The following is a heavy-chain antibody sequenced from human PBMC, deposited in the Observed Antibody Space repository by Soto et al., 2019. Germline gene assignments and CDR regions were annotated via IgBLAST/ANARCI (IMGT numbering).Heavy chain of an antibody. CDR1: GFTFSHCG. Sequence: LVESGGGVAQPGSSLRLSCATSGFTFSHCGMHWVRQAPGKGLEWVGMIWNDGTTTHFTDSVKGRFTISRDNSKDTVYLQMNSLRDEDTAIYYCAKDGSHYDVDYWGRGTLVTVSS. V-gene: IGHV3-33*06. J-gene: IGHJ4*02. CDR2: IWNDGTTT. D-gene: IGHD4-4*01. CDR3: AKDGSHYDVDY.